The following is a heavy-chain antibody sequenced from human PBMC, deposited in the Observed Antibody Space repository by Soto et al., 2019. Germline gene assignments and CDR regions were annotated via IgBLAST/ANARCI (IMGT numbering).Heavy chain of an antibody. D-gene: IGHD5-12*01. Sequence: QVQLVQSGAEVKKPGSSVKVSCKASGGTFSSYTISWVRQAPGQGLEWMGRIIPILGIANYAQKFQGRVPITADKSTSTAYMELSSLRSEDTAVYYCAREGGDSGYDYDAFDIWGQGTMVTVSS. CDR1: GGTFSSYT. J-gene: IGHJ3*02. CDR2: IIPILGIA. V-gene: IGHV1-69*08. CDR3: AREGGDSGYDYDAFDI.